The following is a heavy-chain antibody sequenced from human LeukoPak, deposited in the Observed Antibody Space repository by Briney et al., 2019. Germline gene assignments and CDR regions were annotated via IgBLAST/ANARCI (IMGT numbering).Heavy chain of an antibody. CDR1: GFTFSNYA. D-gene: IGHD1-26*01. CDR3: ARDPSWERPRSFDY. CDR2: ITGNGGST. Sequence: GGSLRLSCAASGFTFSNYAMSWVRRAPGKGLEWVSTITGNGGSTFYADCVKGRFTISRDNSKNTLYLQMNGLRAEDTAVYYCARDPSWERPRSFDYWGQGTLVTVSS. V-gene: IGHV3-23*01. J-gene: IGHJ4*02.